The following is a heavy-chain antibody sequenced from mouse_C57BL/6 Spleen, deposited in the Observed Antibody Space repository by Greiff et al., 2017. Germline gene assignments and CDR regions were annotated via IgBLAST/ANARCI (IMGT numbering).Heavy chain of an antibody. CDR1: GYTFTSYW. J-gene: IGHJ4*01. CDR3: ARYDGDARYALDY. D-gene: IGHD2-3*01. V-gene: IGHV1-72*01. Sequence: VQLLEPGAELVKPGASVKLSCKASGYTFTSYWMHWVKQRPGQGLEWIGRIDPNGGGTKYNEKFKSKATLTVDKPSSTAYMQLSRLTSEDAAVYECARYDGDARYALDYWGQGTSVTVSS. CDR2: IDPNGGGT.